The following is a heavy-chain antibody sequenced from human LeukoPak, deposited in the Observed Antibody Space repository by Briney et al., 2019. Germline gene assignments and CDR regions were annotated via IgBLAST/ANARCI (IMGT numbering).Heavy chain of an antibody. CDR3: AKLVGATVDAFDI. V-gene: IGHV3-9*01. J-gene: IGHJ3*02. CDR1: GFTFDDYA. Sequence: GGSLRLSCAASGFTFDDYAMHWVRQAPGKGLEWVSGISWNSGSIGYADSVKGRFTISRDNAKNSPYLQMNSLRAEDTALYYCAKLVGATVDAFDIWGQGTMVTVSS. D-gene: IGHD1-26*01. CDR2: ISWNSGSI.